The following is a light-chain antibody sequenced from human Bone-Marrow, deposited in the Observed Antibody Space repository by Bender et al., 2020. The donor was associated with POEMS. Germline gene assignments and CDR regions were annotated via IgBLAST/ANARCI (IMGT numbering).Light chain of an antibody. CDR3: QSYAGDSHWV. CDR1: SSDLGGYNY. J-gene: IGLJ3*02. V-gene: IGLV2-14*01. CDR2: EVS. Sequence: QSALTQPASVSGSPGQSITISCTGTSSDLGGYNYVSWYQQHSGKAPKLMIYEVSKRPSGISDRFFGSKSGYTASLPISGLMAEDEADYYCQSYAGDSHWVFGGGTKLTVL.